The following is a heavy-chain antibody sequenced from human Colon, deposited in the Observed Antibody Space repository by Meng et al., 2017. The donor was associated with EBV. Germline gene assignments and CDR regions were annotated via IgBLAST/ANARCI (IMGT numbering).Heavy chain of an antibody. CDR2: IIPISGTA. CDR3: ARQDGGYEGPFDY. Sequence: QVRLVQSGAEVKKPGSSVKVCCKASGGTFSNYSISWVRQGPGQGLEWMGGIIPISGTANHAQKFQGRVTIIADKSTSTVYMELSSLRSEDTAVYYCARQDGGYEGPFDYWGQGTLVTVSP. J-gene: IGHJ4*02. V-gene: IGHV1-69*06. D-gene: IGHD5-12*01. CDR1: GGTFSNYS.